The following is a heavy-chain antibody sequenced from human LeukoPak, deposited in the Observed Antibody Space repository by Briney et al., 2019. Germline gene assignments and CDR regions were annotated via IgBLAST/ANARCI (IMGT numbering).Heavy chain of an antibody. D-gene: IGHD3-22*01. CDR2: IYHSGST. Sequence: SETLSLTCAVSGGSISSGGYSWSWIRQPPGKGLEWIGYIYHSGSTYYNPSLKSRVTISVDRSKNQFSLKLSSVTAADTAVYYCARGDYYDSSGQKGGSDYWGQGTLVTVSS. J-gene: IGHJ4*02. V-gene: IGHV4-30-2*01. CDR3: ARGDYYDSSGQKGGSDY. CDR1: GGSISSGGYS.